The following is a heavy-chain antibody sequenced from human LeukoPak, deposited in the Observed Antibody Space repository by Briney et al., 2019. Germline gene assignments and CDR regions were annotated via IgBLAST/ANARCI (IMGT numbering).Heavy chain of an antibody. Sequence: ASVKVSCKASGGTFSSYAISWVRQAPGQGLEWMGGTIPIFGTANYAQKFQGRVTITADESTSTAYMELSSLRSEDTAVYYCARSARQFGLDYWGQGTLVTVSS. CDR1: GGTFSSYA. V-gene: IGHV1-69*13. CDR2: TIPIFGTA. D-gene: IGHD3-10*01. J-gene: IGHJ4*02. CDR3: ARSARQFGLDY.